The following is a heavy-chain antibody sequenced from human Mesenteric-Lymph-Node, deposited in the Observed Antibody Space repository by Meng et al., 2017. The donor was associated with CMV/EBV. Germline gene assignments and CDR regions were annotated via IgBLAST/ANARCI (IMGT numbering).Heavy chain of an antibody. CDR3: ARGAYCRNNNCYPGYFDY. D-gene: IGHD2-2*01. CDR2: ILFDGSNK. V-gene: IGHV3-30*04. J-gene: IGHJ4*02. Sequence: GESLKISCAASGLTFSNYVMHWVRQAPGKGPEWVSAILFDGSNKYHADSVKGRFTISRDNSKNTLYLQMDSLRTEDTAVYYCARGAYCRNNNCYPGYFDYWGQGTLVTVSS. CDR1: GLTFSNYV.